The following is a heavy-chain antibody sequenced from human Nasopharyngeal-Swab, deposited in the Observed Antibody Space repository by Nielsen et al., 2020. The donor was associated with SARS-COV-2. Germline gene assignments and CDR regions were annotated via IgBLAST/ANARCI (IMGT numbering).Heavy chain of an antibody. CDR1: GFTFSIYW. CDR3: ARSGYYRYDY. D-gene: IGHD3-22*01. J-gene: IGHJ4*02. Sequence: GGSLSLSCVTSGFTFSIYWMQWILHAPEKGLECVSRIDIDGRDITYADSVKGRFPISRDHSKNTLFLQMNSLRADETAVYYCARSGYYRYDYWCQGSLVTGSS. CDR2: IDIDGRDI. V-gene: IGHV3-74*01.